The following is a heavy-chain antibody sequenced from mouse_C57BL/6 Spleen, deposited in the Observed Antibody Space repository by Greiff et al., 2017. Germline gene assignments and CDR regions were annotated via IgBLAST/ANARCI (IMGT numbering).Heavy chain of an antibody. V-gene: IGHV3-6*01. CDR2: ISYDGSN. CDR1: GYSITSGYY. Sequence: EVQLVESGPGLVKPSQSLSLTCSVTGYSITSGYYWNWIRQFPGNKLEWMGYISYDGSNNYNPSLKNRISITRDTSKNQFFLKLNSVTTEDTATYYCARDRDGSLWYWGQGTLVTVSA. J-gene: IGHJ3*01. D-gene: IGHD2-3*01. CDR3: ARDRDGSLWY.